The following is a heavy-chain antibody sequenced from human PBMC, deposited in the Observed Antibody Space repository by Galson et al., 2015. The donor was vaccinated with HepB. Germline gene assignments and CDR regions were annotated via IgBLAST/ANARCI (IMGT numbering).Heavy chain of an antibody. D-gene: IGHD5-18*01. V-gene: IGHV2-70*11. Sequence: PALVKPTQTLTLTCTFSGFSLSTSGMCVSWIRQPPGKTLEWLARIDWDDDKYYSTSLKTRLTISKDTSKNQVVLTMTNMDPVDTATYYCARARYSYGELVDYWGQGTLVTVSS. CDR3: ARARYSYGELVDY. J-gene: IGHJ4*02. CDR1: GFSLSTSGMC. CDR2: IDWDDDK.